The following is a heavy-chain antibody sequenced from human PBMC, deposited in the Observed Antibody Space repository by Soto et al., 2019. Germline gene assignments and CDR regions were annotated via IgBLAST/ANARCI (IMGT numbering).Heavy chain of an antibody. CDR2: ISSSGSFK. Sequence: EVRLVASGGGLVKPGGSLRLSCAASGFIFNTNSMNWVHQVPGRGLQWLSSISSSGSFKSYGDSVKGRFTISRDNAKNSLFLQMNNLRADDTGLYFCARDPPHGGTSSWDADSWGQGTLVTVSS. CDR1: GFIFNTNS. D-gene: IGHD1-1*01. CDR3: ARDPPHGGTSSWDADS. V-gene: IGHV3-21*01. J-gene: IGHJ4*02.